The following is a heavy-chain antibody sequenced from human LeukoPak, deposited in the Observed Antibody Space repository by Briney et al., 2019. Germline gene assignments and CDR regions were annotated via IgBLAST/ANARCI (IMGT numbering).Heavy chain of an antibody. CDR1: GGSISSGGYY. D-gene: IGHD4-17*01. Sequence: SETLSLTCTVSGGSISSGGYYWSWIRQHPEKGLEWIGYIYYSGSTYYNPSLKSRVTISVDTSKSQFSLKLSSVTAADTAVYYCARDTVTTLAYGMDVWGQGTTVTVSS. CDR3: ARDTVTTLAYGMDV. CDR2: IYYSGST. J-gene: IGHJ6*02. V-gene: IGHV4-31*03.